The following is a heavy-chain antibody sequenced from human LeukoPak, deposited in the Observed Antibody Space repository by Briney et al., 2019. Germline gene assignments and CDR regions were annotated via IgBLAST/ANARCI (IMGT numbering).Heavy chain of an antibody. V-gene: IGHV3-23*01. Sequence: PGGSLRLSCAASGFTFSSYAMSWVRQAPGKGLEWVSSINIRGANTNYADSVKGRFTISRDDSKNTLYLQMSSLRAEDTAVYFCAGRGCSGGNCYPCDYWGQGTLVAVSS. CDR3: AGRGCSGGNCYPCDY. CDR2: INIRGANT. CDR1: GFTFSSYA. D-gene: IGHD2-15*01. J-gene: IGHJ4*02.